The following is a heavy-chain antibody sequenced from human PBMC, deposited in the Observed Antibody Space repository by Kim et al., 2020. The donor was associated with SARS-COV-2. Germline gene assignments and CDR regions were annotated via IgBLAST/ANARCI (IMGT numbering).Heavy chain of an antibody. V-gene: IGHV3-23*01. J-gene: IGHJ6*02. CDR2: ISGSGGST. CDR1: GFTFSSYV. D-gene: IGHD1-26*01. Sequence: GGSLRLSCAASGFTFSSYVMSWVRQAPGKGLEWVSAISGSGGSTYYADSVKGRFTISRDNSKNTLYLQMNSLRAEDTAVYYCAKIVGATNLYYYYGMDVWGQGTTVTVSS. CDR3: AKIVGATNLYYYYGMDV.